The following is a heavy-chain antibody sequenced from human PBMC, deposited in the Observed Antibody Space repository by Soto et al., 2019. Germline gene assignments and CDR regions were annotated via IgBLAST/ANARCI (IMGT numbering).Heavy chain of an antibody. D-gene: IGHD6-19*01. Sequence: GGSLRLSCAASGFTFSSYGMHWVRQAPGKGLEWVAVISYDGSNKYYADSVKGRFTISRDNSKNSLYLRMNSLRAEDTAVYYCAKDYGGGWYGTGAYYYYGMDVWGQGTTVTVSS. CDR3: AKDYGGGWYGTGAYYYYGMDV. V-gene: IGHV3-30*18. CDR1: GFTFSSYG. CDR2: ISYDGSNK. J-gene: IGHJ6*02.